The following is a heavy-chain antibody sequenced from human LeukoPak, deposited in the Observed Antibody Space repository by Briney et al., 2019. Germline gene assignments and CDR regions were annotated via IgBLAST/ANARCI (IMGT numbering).Heavy chain of an antibody. V-gene: IGHV3-48*01. Sequence: PGGSLRLSCAASGFTFSSYGMNWVRQAPGKGLEWVSYISTSSSIIYYADSVKGRFTISRDTAKSSLYLQMTSLRGDDTAVYYCARGGYIDYWGQGTLVTVSS. D-gene: IGHD5-12*01. J-gene: IGHJ4*02. CDR1: GFTFSSYG. CDR3: ARGGYIDY. CDR2: ISTSSSII.